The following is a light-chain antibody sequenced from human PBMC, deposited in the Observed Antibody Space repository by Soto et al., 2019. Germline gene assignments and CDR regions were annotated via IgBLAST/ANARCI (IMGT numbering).Light chain of an antibody. CDR2: AAT. J-gene: IGKJ2*01. CDR1: QSIGNY. CDR3: QQTFRIVYN. Sequence: DIQMTQSPSSLSASVGDRVSITCRASQSIGNYLNWYQQKPGKAPNLLIYAATTLQTGVPSRFSGNGSGTDFTLTINSISTADTAPYYCQQTFRIVYNFAHGTKVDFK. V-gene: IGKV1-39*01.